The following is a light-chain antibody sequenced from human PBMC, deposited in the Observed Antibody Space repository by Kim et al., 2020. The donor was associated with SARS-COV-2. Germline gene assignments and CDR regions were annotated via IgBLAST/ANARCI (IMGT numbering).Light chain of an antibody. CDR3: CSYAGSYGVV. J-gene: IGLJ2*01. Sequence: GQSVTISCSGTGSDVGSCNYVSWYQQHPGKAPNLMIYDVTKRPSGVPDRFSGSKSGNTASLTISGLQAEDEADYYCCSYAGSYGVVFGGGTQLTVL. CDR1: GSDVGSCNY. V-gene: IGLV2-11*01. CDR2: DVT.